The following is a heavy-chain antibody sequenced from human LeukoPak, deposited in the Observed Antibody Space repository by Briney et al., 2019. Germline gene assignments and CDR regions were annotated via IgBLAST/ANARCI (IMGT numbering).Heavy chain of an antibody. Sequence: PSETLSLTCTVSGGSISSSSYYWGWIRQPPGKGLEWIGSIYYSGSTYYNPSLKSRVTISVDTSKNQFSLKLSSVTAADTAVYYCARGGVVATSGRFDYWGQGTLVTVSS. CDR1: GGSISSSSYY. CDR3: ARGGVVATSGRFDY. CDR2: IYYSGST. D-gene: IGHD5-12*01. V-gene: IGHV4-39*07. J-gene: IGHJ4*02.